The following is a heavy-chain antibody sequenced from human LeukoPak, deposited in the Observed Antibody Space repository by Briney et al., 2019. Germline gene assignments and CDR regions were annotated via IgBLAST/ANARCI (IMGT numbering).Heavy chain of an antibody. D-gene: IGHD6-13*01. Sequence: ASETLSLTCTVSGGSISSYYWSWIRQPAGKGLEWIGRIYTSGSTNYNPSLKSRVTMSVDTSKNQFSLKLSSVTAADTAVYYCARSAAGVYYYYYGMDVWGQGTTVTVSS. V-gene: IGHV4-4*07. CDR3: ARSAAGVYYYYYGMDV. CDR1: GGSISSYY. J-gene: IGHJ6*02. CDR2: IYTSGST.